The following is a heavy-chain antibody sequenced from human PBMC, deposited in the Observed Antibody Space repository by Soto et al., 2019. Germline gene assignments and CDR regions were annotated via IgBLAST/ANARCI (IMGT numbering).Heavy chain of an antibody. D-gene: IGHD6-19*01. J-gene: IGHJ4*02. CDR3: ARDLAVAGTSDDY. CDR2: ISSGSSYI. Sequence: GGSLRLSCAASGFTFRSYSMNWVRQAPGKGLEWVSSISSGSSYIYYADSVKGRFTISRDNAKNSLYLQMNSLRAEDTAVYYCARDLAVAGTSDDYWGQGTLVTV. CDR1: GFTFRSYS. V-gene: IGHV3-21*01.